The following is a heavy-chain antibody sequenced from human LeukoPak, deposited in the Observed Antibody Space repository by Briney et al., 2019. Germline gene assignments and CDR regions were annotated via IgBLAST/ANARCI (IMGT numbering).Heavy chain of an antibody. CDR3: ARTKEMASISYFDS. J-gene: IGHJ4*02. Sequence: GGSLRLSCGASGFTFRTSWMNWVRQAPGKGLEWVASINPDGSEKYSVDSVKGRFTISRDNAKNSLYLQMNSLRAEDTAVYYCARTKEMASISYFDSWGQGTLVTVSS. CDR1: GFTFRTSW. CDR2: INPDGSEK. D-gene: IGHD5-24*01. V-gene: IGHV3-7*01.